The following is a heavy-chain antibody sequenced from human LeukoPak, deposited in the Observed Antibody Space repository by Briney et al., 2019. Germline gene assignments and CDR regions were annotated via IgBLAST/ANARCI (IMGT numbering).Heavy chain of an antibody. Sequence: PSETLSLTCAVYGGSFSGYYWSWIRQPPGKGLEWIGEINHSGSTNYNPSLKSRVTISVDTSKNQLSLKLSSVTAADTAVYYCARGGPITIFGVVIPHYFDYWGQGTLVTVSS. V-gene: IGHV4-34*01. CDR3: ARGGPITIFGVVIPHYFDY. J-gene: IGHJ4*02. CDR1: GGSFSGYY. CDR2: INHSGST. D-gene: IGHD3-3*01.